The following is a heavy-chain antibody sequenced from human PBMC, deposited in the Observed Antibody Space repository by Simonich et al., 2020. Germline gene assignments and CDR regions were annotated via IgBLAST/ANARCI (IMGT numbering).Heavy chain of an antibody. D-gene: IGHD3-22*01. CDR3: AKDLGERITMIVVVIDAFDI. Sequence: GGGLVQPGGSLRLSCAASGFTFRSYAMSWVRQAPGKGLEWVSALSGRGCSTYYADSVKGRFTITRDNSKNTLYLQMNSLRAEDTAVYYCAKDLGERITMIVVVIDAFDIWGQGTMVTVSS. J-gene: IGHJ3*02. CDR2: LSGRGCST. V-gene: IGHV3-23*01. CDR1: GFTFRSYA.